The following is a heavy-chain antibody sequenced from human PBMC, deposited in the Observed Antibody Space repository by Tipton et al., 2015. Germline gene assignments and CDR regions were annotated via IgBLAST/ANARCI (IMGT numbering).Heavy chain of an antibody. D-gene: IGHD7-27*01. Sequence: TLSLTCAVSAYSISSDYYWGWIRQPPGKGLEWIGSISHSGNTYYNPSLKSRVTISVDTSKNHFSLKLSSVTAADTAVYYCARSELGDFDSWGRGTLVSVSP. V-gene: IGHV4-38-2*01. J-gene: IGHJ4*02. CDR1: AYSISSDYY. CDR2: ISHSGNT. CDR3: ARSELGDFDS.